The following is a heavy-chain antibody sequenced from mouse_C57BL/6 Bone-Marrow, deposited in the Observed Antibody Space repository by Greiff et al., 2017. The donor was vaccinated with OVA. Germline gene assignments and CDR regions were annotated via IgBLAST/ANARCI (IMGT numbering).Heavy chain of an antibody. CDR1: GYTFTDYE. CDR2: IDPETGGT. D-gene: IGHD4-1*01. V-gene: IGHV1-15*01. Sequence: QVQLKESGAELVRPGASVTLSCKASGYTFTDYEMHWVKQTPVHGLEWIGAIDPETGGTAYNQKFKGKAILTADKSSSTAYMELRSLTSEDSAVYYCTRWGLTGTRSYYFDYWGQGTTLTVSS. CDR3: TRWGLTGTRSYYFDY. J-gene: IGHJ2*01.